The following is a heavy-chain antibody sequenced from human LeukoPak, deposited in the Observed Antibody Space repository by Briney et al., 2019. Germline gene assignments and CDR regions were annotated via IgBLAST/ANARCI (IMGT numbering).Heavy chain of an antibody. D-gene: IGHD1-26*01. V-gene: IGHV3-64*02. CDR3: AREGGGSGLWYYDL. Sequence: GGSLRLSCAASGFTFSRYSMHWVRQAPGKGPEFVSVIGGGGVTTFYADSVKDRFTISRDNSKNTLYLEMGSLRAEDMAVYYCAREGGGSGLWYYDLWGRGTRVTVSS. CDR2: IGGGGVTT. J-gene: IGHJ2*01. CDR1: GFTFSRYS.